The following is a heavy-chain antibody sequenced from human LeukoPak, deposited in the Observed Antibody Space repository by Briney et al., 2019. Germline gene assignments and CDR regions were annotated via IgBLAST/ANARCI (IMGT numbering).Heavy chain of an antibody. CDR2: INPNSGGT. CDR1: GYTFTGYY. D-gene: IGHD5-12*01. Sequence: GASVKVSCKASGYTFTGYYMHWVRQAPGQGLEWMGWINPNSGGTNYAQKFQGRVTMTRDTSISTAYMELSRLSSDDTAVYYCAREMERGYDWFDYWGQGTLVTVSS. V-gene: IGHV1-2*02. J-gene: IGHJ4*02. CDR3: AREMERGYDWFDY.